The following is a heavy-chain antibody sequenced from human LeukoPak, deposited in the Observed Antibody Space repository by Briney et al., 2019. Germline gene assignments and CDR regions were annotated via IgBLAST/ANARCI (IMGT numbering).Heavy chain of an antibody. J-gene: IGHJ4*02. CDR3: AREYGSGYYFDY. CDR2: IIPIFGTA. V-gene: IGHV1-69*13. D-gene: IGHD3-10*01. Sequence: GASVKVSCKASGYTFSSYAISWVRQAPGQGLEWMGGIIPIFGTANYAQKFQGRVTITADESTSTAYMELSSLRSEDTAVYYCAREYGSGYYFDYWGQGTLVTVSS. CDR1: GYTFSSYA.